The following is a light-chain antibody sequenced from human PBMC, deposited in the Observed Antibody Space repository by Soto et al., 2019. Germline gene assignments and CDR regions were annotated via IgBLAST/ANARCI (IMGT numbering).Light chain of an antibody. V-gene: IGKV4-1*01. CDR2: WAS. CDR3: QQYYSTPFT. J-gene: IGKJ3*01. CDR1: QTIFYTSSSKNY. Sequence: DILLTQSPDSLAVYLGGRATIHCKSSQTIFYTSSSKNYLAWHQQRPGQPPKLLIYWASDRESGVPNRFSGSGSGTDFTLTISGLQAEDVAVYYCQQYYSTPFTFGPGTRLDIK.